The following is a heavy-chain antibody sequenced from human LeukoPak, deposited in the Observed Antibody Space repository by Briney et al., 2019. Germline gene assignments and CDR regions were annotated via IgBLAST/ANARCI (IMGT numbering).Heavy chain of an antibody. J-gene: IGHJ3*02. D-gene: IGHD6-13*01. CDR1: GGSISSYY. V-gene: IGHV4-59*01. CDR2: IYYSGST. CDR3: ARRGSSWYWDAFDI. Sequence: SETLSITCSVSGGSISSYYWSWIRQPPGKGLEWIGYIYYSGSTNYNPSLKSRVTIPVDTSKNQFSLKLSSVTAADTAVYYCARRGSSWYWDAFDIWGQGTMVTVSS.